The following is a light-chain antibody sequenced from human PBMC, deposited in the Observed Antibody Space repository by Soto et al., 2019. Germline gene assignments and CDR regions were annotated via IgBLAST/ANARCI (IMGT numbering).Light chain of an antibody. Sequence: EILMTQSPATLSVSPGERATLSCRASPGISTNLAWYQHKPGQAPRLLIYAASTRATGIPARFSGSGSGTEFTLTIIYLQSEDFAVYYCQQYNNWPRTFGHGTKVEV. CDR3: QQYNNWPRT. CDR2: AAS. J-gene: IGKJ1*01. CDR1: PGISTN. V-gene: IGKV3-15*01.